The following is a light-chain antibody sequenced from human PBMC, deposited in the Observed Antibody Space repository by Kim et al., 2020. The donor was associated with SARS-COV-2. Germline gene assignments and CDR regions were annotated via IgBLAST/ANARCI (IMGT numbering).Light chain of an antibody. CDR3: QSYDSILGGSV. CDR1: SSNIGAGYA. J-gene: IGLJ3*02. Sequence: QPVLTQPPSVSGAPGQRVTISCTGSSSNIGAGYAVHWYQQFPGTAPKLLIYDNTNRPSGVPDRFSGSKSGTSASLAITGLQAEDEADYYCQSYDSILGGSVFGGGTKVTVL. CDR2: DNT. V-gene: IGLV1-40*01.